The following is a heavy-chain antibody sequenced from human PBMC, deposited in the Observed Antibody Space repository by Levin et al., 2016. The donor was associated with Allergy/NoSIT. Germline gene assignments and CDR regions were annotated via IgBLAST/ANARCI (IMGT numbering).Heavy chain of an antibody. CDR2: IYPGDSDT. Sequence: VRQMPGKGLEWMGIIYPGDSDTRYSPSFQGQVTISADKSISTAYLQWSSLKASDTAMYYCARTLPYSSSWTYYYYGMDVWGQGTTGTVSS. J-gene: IGHJ6*02. D-gene: IGHD6-13*01. CDR3: ARTLPYSSSWTYYYYGMDV. V-gene: IGHV5-51*01.